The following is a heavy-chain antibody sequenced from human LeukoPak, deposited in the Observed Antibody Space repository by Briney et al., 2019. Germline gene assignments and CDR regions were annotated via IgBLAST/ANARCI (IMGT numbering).Heavy chain of an antibody. Sequence: SETLSLTCAVYGGSFSGNYRSWIRQPPGRGREWIGQIDYYGSTDYNPSLKGRVTFSVDTSKNQFSLRLSSVLAADTAVFYCASHSGPSRPYRNWGQGTLVTVSS. CDR3: ASHSGPSRPYRN. V-gene: IGHV4-34*01. D-gene: IGHD1-26*01. J-gene: IGHJ4*02. CDR1: GGSFSGNY. CDR2: IDYYGST.